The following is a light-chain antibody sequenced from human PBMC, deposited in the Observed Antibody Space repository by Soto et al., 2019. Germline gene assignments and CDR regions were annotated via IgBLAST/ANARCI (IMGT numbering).Light chain of an antibody. CDR3: LQHKSFPLT. CDR1: QDIGIH. V-gene: IGKV1-17*01. J-gene: IGKJ5*01. Sequence: DIQMTQSPSSLSASVGDRVTITCRASQDIGIHLGWYQQKPRKAPKRLIYDASSLESGVPSRFSGSGSGTEFTLTISSLQPEDFATYYCLQHKSFPLTFGQGTRLDIK. CDR2: DAS.